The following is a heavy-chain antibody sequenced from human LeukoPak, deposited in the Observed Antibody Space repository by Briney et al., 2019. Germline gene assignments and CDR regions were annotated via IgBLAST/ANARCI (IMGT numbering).Heavy chain of an antibody. J-gene: IGHJ4*02. Sequence: GGSLRLSCAASGFTFSSYGMHWVRQAPGKGLEWVAVIWYDGSNKYYADSVKGRFTISRDNAKNSLYLQMNSLRAEDTALYYCAKDIDYDSSGYSDYWGQGTLDTVSS. D-gene: IGHD3-22*01. CDR3: AKDIDYDSSGYSDY. CDR2: IWYDGSNK. CDR1: GFTFSSYG. V-gene: IGHV3-33*03.